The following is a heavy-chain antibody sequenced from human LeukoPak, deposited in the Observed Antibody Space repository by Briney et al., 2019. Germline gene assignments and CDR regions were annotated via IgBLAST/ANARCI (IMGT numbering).Heavy chain of an antibody. D-gene: IGHD3-3*01. CDR2: IIPIFGTA. Sequence: SVKDSCKASGGTFSSYAISWVRQAPGQGLEWMGGIIPIFGTANYAQKFQGRVTITADKSTSTAYMELSSLRSEDTAVYYCARVRYYDFWSEYYYYYMDVWGKGTTVTVSS. J-gene: IGHJ6*03. CDR1: GGTFSSYA. V-gene: IGHV1-69*06. CDR3: ARVRYYDFWSEYYYYYMDV.